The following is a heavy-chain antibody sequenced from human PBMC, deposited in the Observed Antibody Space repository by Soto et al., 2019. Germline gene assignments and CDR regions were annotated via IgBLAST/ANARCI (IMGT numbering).Heavy chain of an antibody. J-gene: IGHJ4*02. CDR1: GESFSAYY. Sequence: QVQLQQWGAGLLKPSETLSLTCAVFGESFSAYYWSWVRQSPGKGLEWIGEINHSGTTNYNPSLKCLVTISIDTSKKEFSLKLSSVTAADTGVYFCASDPVAGSDYWGQGILVTVSS. V-gene: IGHV4-34*01. D-gene: IGHD6-19*01. CDR2: INHSGTT. CDR3: ASDPVAGSDY.